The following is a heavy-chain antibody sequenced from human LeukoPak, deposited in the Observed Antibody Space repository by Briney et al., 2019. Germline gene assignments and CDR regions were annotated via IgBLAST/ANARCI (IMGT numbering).Heavy chain of an antibody. CDR1: GYSFSSYW. Sequence: GESLKISCKGSGYSFSSYWIGWVRQMSGKGLEWMGILYPGDSETRYSPSFQGQVTISADKSISTAYLQWSSLKVSDTATYYCARRGSSGWFFDYWGQGTLVTVSS. J-gene: IGHJ4*02. D-gene: IGHD6-19*01. CDR3: ARRGSSGWFFDY. V-gene: IGHV5-51*01. CDR2: LYPGDSET.